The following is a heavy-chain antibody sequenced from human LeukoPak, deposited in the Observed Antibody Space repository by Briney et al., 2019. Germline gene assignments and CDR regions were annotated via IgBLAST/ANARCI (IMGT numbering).Heavy chain of an antibody. CDR2: ISAYNGNT. Sequence: ASVKVSCKASGYTFTSYGISWVRQAPGQGLEWMGWISAYNGNTNYAQKLQGRVTMTTDTSTSTAYMELRSLRSDDTDVFYCARDRDIVVVTATYDYWGQGTLVTVSS. CDR3: ARDRDIVVVTATYDY. D-gene: IGHD2-21*02. CDR1: GYTFTSYG. V-gene: IGHV1-18*01. J-gene: IGHJ4*02.